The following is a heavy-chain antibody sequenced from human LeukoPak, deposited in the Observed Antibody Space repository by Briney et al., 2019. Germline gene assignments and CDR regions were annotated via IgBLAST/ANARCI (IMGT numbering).Heavy chain of an antibody. CDR3: ARDPPGVRYGRQIFDF. CDR1: GYTFTNYY. CDR2: INPNSGGT. D-gene: IGHD2-8*01. V-gene: IGHV1-2*02. Sequence: GASVKVSCKASGYTFTNYYMHWVRQAPGQGLEWMGWINPNSGGTNYAQKFQGRVTMTRDKSISTTYMELYSLRSEDTAVYYCARDPPGVRYGRQIFDFWGQGTLVTVSS. J-gene: IGHJ4*02.